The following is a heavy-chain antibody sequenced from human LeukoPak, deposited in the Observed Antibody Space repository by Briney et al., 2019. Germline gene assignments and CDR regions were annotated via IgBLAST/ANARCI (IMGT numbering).Heavy chain of an antibody. CDR3: ARYSRMYYYDSSGYYRNYYYMDV. D-gene: IGHD3-22*01. CDR1: GGSFSGYY. CDR2: INHSGST. Sequence: PSETLSLTCAVYGGSFSGYYWSWIRQPPGKGLEWIGEINHSGSTNYNPSLKSRVTISVDTSKNQFSLKLSSVTAADTAVYYCARYSRMYYYDSSGYYRNYYYMDVWGKGTTVTVSS. V-gene: IGHV4-34*01. J-gene: IGHJ6*03.